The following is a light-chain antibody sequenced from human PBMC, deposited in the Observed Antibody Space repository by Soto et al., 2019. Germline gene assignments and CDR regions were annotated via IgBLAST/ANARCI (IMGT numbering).Light chain of an antibody. CDR1: QSISRY. J-gene: IGKJ4*01. V-gene: IGKV1-39*01. CDR2: AES. CDR3: QQSYSTPLT. Sequence: DIQMTQSPSSLSASVGNRVTITCRASQSISRYLNWYQEKPGKAPKPLIYAESSLQSGVPSRFSGGGSGTDFTLTISSLQPEDFATYYCQQSYSTPLTFGGGTKVEIK.